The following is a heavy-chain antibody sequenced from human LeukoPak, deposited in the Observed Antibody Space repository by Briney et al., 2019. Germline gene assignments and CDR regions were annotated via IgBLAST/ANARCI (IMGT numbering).Heavy chain of an antibody. CDR1: GFPFSGDW. V-gene: IGHV3-7*03. CDR2: IKGDGRGK. Sequence: PGGSLRLSCAASGFPFSGDWMTWVRQAPGKALQWVASIKGDGRGKYYVDSVKGRFTVSRDNAKKSLYLQMDSLRVEDMGMYYCARGESDPWGQGTLVTVSS. D-gene: IGHD3-10*01. CDR3: ARGESDP. J-gene: IGHJ5*02.